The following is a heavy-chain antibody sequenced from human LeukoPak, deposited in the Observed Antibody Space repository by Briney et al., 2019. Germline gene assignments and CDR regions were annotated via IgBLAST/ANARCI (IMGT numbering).Heavy chain of an antibody. CDR2: IYYSGST. CDR3: ARGTTVYYYYYYYMDV. D-gene: IGHD4-17*01. Sequence: SETLSLTCTVSGGSISSYYWSWIRQPPGKGLGWLGDIYYSGSTNYNPSLKSRVTISVDTSKNQFSLKLSSVTAADTAVYYCARGTTVYYYYYYYMDVWGKGTTVTISS. CDR1: GGSISSYY. V-gene: IGHV4-59*01. J-gene: IGHJ6*03.